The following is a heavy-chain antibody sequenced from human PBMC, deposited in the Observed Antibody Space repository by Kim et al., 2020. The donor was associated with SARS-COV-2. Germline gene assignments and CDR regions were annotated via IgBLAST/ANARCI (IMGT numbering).Heavy chain of an antibody. Sequence: YYPGSVKGRFTISRENAKNSLYLQMNSLRAGDTAVYYCARAYLWGGAFDIWGQGTMVTVSS. J-gene: IGHJ3*02. V-gene: IGHV3-13*01. D-gene: IGHD3-16*01. CDR3: ARAYLWGGAFDI.